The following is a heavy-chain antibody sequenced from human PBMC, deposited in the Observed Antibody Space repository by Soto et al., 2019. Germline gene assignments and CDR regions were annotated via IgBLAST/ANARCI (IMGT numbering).Heavy chain of an antibody. CDR2: INHSGST. J-gene: IGHJ6*03. CDR3: ARGFSYYYYYMDV. D-gene: IGHD3-3*01. CDR1: GGSFSGYY. V-gene: IGHV4-34*01. Sequence: QVQLQQWGAGLLKPSENLSLTCAVYGGSFSGYYWSWIRQPPGKGLEWIGEINHSGSTNYNPSLKSRVTISVDTSKKQFSLKLCSVTAADTAVYYCARGFSYYYYYMDVWGKGTTVTVSS.